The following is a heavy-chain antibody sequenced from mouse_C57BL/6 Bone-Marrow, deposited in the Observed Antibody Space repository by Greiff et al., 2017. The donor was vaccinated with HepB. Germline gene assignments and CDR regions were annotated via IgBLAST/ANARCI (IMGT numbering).Heavy chain of an antibody. CDR3: ARIRGHGRVYSRFAY. Sequence: QVTLKVCGPGILQPSQTLRLTCSFSGFSLSTFGMGVGWIRQPSGKGLEWLAHIWRDDDTYYNPALKRRLTISKDTSKNQVFLKIANVDTADTDTYYCARIRGHGRVYSRFAYWGQGTLVTVSA. D-gene: IGHD1-1*01. V-gene: IGHV8-8*01. J-gene: IGHJ3*01. CDR2: IWRDDDT. CDR1: GFSLSTFGMG.